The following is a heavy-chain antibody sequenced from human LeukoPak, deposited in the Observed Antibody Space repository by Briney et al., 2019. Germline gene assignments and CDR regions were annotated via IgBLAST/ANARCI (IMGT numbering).Heavy chain of an antibody. J-gene: IGHJ4*02. V-gene: IGHV3-21*04. D-gene: IGHD2-8*01. CDR2: ISSSSSYI. CDR1: GFTFSSYS. Sequence: GGSLRLSCAASGFTFSSYSMNWVRQAPGKGLEWVSSISSSSSYIYYADSVKDRLTISRDNAKNSLYLQMNSLRAEDTAVYYCTKDKEDIVLMVFALSGYYFDYWGQGTLVTVSP. CDR3: TKDKEDIVLMVFALSGYYFDY.